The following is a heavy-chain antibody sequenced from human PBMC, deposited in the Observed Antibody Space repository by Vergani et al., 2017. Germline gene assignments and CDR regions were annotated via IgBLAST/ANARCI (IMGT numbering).Heavy chain of an antibody. J-gene: IGHJ6*02. CDR1: GFAFTNYG. CDR3: AKGGPIFPDEMDI. V-gene: IGHV3-30*02. D-gene: IGHD2-2*03. CDR2: IRYDGPNK. Sequence: HVQLVESGGGAVQPGGSLRLSCAASGFAFTNYGMHWVRQGPGKGLEWVAFIRYDGPNKYYADSVTGRFSISRDNSKSTLYLQLNSLRSDDTAVYYCAKGGPIFPDEMDIWGQGTTVTVSS.